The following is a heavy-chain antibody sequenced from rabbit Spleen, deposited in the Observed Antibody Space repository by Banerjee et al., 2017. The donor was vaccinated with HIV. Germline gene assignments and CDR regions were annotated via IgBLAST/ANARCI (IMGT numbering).Heavy chain of an antibody. CDR1: GVSFNDKDV. CDR3: TRDSIYGGYAGYGYFYFNL. Sequence: QEQLVESGGGLVQPEGSLTLTCKASGVSFNDKDVMCWVRQAPGKGLEWIACIKMVTGKSVYASWAKGRFTISKTSTTTVTLQVTSLTAVDTATYFCTRDSIYGGYAGYGYFYFNLWGPGTLVTVS. D-gene: IGHD8-1*01. CDR2: IKMVTGKS. J-gene: IGHJ4*01. V-gene: IGHV1S45*01.